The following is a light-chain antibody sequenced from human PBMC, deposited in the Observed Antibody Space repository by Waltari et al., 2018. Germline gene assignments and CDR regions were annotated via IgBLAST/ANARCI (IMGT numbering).Light chain of an antibody. Sequence: QSVSTPPPSASGTPGHRVTISCSGSRSNIGRNYVYWYQQLPGTAPKLLIYRNKQRPSGVPDRFSGSKSGTSASLAISGLRSEDEADYYCAAWDDSLSGRVFGGGTKVTVL. J-gene: IGLJ3*02. CDR3: AAWDDSLSGRV. CDR1: RSNIGRNY. V-gene: IGLV1-47*01. CDR2: RNK.